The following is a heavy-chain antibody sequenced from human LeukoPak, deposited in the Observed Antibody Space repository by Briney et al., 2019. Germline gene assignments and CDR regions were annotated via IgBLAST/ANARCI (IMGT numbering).Heavy chain of an antibody. J-gene: IGHJ5*02. Sequence: SETLSLTCTASGGYINSGSYYWGWIRQSPGKGLEWIGNIYHSGNTHYNPSLKSRLTISVDTSRNQFSLRLSSVTAADTAVYYCVYYDAGRRFDPWGQGTLVTVSP. CDR1: GGYINSGSYY. CDR3: VYYDAGRRFDP. V-gene: IGHV4-39*01. CDR2: IYHSGNT. D-gene: IGHD3-22*01.